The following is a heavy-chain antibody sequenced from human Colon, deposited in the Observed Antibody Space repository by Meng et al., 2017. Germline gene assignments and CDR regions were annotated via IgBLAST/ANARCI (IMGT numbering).Heavy chain of an antibody. Sequence: HVQLVQSGDEVKKPGASVKVSCKTSGYSFTSYDITWVRQAPGQGLEWMGWISVYNGNTNYAQKFQGRVTMTTDTSTSTAYMELRGLRSDDTAVYYCARNYYDSSGYYYGYWGQGTLVTVSS. CDR3: ARNYYDSSGYYYGY. D-gene: IGHD3-22*01. CDR2: ISVYNGNT. J-gene: IGHJ4*02. V-gene: IGHV1-18*01. CDR1: GYSFTSYD.